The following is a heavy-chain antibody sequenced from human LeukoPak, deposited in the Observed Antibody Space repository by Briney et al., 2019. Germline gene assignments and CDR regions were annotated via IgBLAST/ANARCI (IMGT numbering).Heavy chain of an antibody. CDR2: INPNSGGT. CDR1: GYTFTGYY. Sequence: ASVKVSFKASGYTFTGYYMHWVRQAPGQGLEWMGWINPNSGGTNYAQKFQGRVTMTRDTSISTAYMELSRLRSDDTAVYYCASGTYYYGSGSYLPEDYWGQGTLVTVSS. D-gene: IGHD3-10*01. V-gene: IGHV1-2*02. CDR3: ASGTYYYGSGSYLPEDY. J-gene: IGHJ4*02.